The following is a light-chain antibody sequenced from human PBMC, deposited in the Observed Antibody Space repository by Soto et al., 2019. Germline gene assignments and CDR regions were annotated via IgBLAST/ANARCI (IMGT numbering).Light chain of an antibody. Sequence: SYELTQPPSVSVSPGQTASITCAGDKLGDKYACWYQQKPGQSPVLVIYQDGKRPSGIPERFSSSNSGNTATLTISGTQAMDEADYYCQAWDSSTVVFGGGTKLTV. J-gene: IGLJ2*01. CDR3: QAWDSSTVV. CDR2: QDG. V-gene: IGLV3-1*01. CDR1: KLGDKY.